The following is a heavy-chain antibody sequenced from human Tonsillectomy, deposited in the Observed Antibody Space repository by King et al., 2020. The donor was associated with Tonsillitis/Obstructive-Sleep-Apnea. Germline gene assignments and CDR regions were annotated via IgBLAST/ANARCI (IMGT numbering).Heavy chain of an antibody. CDR3: ARDMVLEAGGDAFDI. CDR1: GGSISTYC. J-gene: IGHJ3*02. V-gene: IGHV4-59*01. D-gene: IGHD2-8*01. Sequence: VQLQESGPGLAEPSETLSLTCTVSGGSISTYCWSWIRQPPGKGLEWIGYICYSGSTNYNPSLKSRVTISVDTSKNQFSLKLSSVTAADTAVYYCARDMVLEAGGDAFDIWGQGTMVTVSS. CDR2: ICYSGST.